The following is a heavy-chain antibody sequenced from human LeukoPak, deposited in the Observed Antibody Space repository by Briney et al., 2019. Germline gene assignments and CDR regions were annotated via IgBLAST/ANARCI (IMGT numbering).Heavy chain of an antibody. V-gene: IGHV4-59*01. CDR3: ARSRSSYDSSGYYDY. CDR1: RGSICSYY. D-gene: IGHD3-22*01. J-gene: IGHJ4*02. Sequence: PETLSHTRTVSRGSICSYYWGWIRQPPGRGLEWTGHIYYSGSANYTPSLKGRVTISVDAAKNQFSLKLSSVTAADTAVYYCARSRSSYDSSGYYDYWGQGTLVTVSS. CDR2: IYYSGSA.